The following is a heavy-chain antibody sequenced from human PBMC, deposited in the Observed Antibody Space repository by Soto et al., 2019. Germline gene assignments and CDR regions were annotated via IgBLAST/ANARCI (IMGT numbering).Heavy chain of an antibody. Sequence: GGSLRLSCAASGFTFSSYWMHWVRQAPGKGLVWVSRINSDGSRTNYADSVKGRFTISRDNAKNTLYLQMNSLRAEETAVYYCARGVRGAYGLDIWGQGTMVTVSS. V-gene: IGHV3-74*01. D-gene: IGHD2-21*01. CDR3: ARGVRGAYGLDI. CDR2: INSDGSRT. J-gene: IGHJ3*02. CDR1: GFTFSSYW.